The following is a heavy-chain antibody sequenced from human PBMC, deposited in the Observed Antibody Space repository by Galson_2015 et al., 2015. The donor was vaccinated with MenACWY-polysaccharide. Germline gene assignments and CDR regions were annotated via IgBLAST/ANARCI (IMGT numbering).Heavy chain of an antibody. V-gene: IGHV3-15*01. J-gene: IGHJ4*02. Sequence: SLRLSCAASGFTFSNAWMSWVRQAPGKGLEWVGRIKSKTDGGTTDYAAPVKGRFTISRDDSKNTLYLQMNSLKTEDTAVYYRTPGLPLDFWSGYAPFDYWGQGTLVTVSS. CDR2: IKSKTDGGTT. CDR1: GFTFSNAW. CDR3: TPGLPLDFWSGYAPFDY. D-gene: IGHD3-3*01.